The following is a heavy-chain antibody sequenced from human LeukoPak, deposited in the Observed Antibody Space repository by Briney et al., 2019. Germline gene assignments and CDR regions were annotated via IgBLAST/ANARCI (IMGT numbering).Heavy chain of an antibody. J-gene: IGHJ6*03. V-gene: IGHV3-74*01. CDR3: AQGGVSGSGFHYYMDV. CDR1: GFTFSSYW. D-gene: IGHD3-10*01. CDR2: INSDGSST. Sequence: GGSLRLSCAASGFTFSSYWMHWVRQAPGKGLVWVSRINSDGSSTSYADSVKGRFTISRDNAKNTLYLQMNSLRAEDTAVYYCAQGGVSGSGFHYYMDVWGKGTTVTISS.